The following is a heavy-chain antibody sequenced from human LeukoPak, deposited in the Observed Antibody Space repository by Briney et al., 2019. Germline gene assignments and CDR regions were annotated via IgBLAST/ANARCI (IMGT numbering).Heavy chain of an antibody. J-gene: IGHJ5*02. V-gene: IGHV4-34*01. D-gene: IGHD2-15*01. CDR1: GGSFSGYY. CDR2: INHSGST. CDR3: ARRALGYCSGGSCPSLVWFDP. Sequence: SETLSLTCAVYGGSFSGYYWSWIRQPPGKRLEWIGEINHSGSTNYNPSLKSRVTISVDTSKNQFSLKLSSVTAADTAVYYCARRALGYCSGGSCPSLVWFDPWGQGTLVTVSS.